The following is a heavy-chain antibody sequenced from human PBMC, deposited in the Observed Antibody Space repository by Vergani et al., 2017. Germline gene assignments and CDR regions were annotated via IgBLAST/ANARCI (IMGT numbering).Heavy chain of an antibody. V-gene: IGHV1-3*01. CDR3: ARDIAVAGGDY. J-gene: IGHJ4*02. CDR1: GYTFTSYA. D-gene: IGHD6-19*01. Sequence: QVQLVQSGAEVKKPGASVKVSCKASGYTFTSYAMHWVRQAPGQRLEWMGWINAGNGNTKYSQKFQGRVTITRDTSASSAYMELSSLRSEDTAVYYCARDIAVAGGDYWGQGTLVTVSS. CDR2: INAGNGNT.